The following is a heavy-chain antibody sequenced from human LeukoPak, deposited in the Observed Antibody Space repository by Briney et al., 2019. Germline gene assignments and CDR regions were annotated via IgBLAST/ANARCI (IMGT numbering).Heavy chain of an antibody. CDR3: AKDGSSYYYIYY. D-gene: IGHD3-22*01. CDR2: IRYDGNNK. V-gene: IGHV3-30*02. CDR1: GFTFSSYG. J-gene: IGHJ4*02. Sequence: GGSLRLSCAASGFTFSSYGMHWVRQAPGKGLEWVTFIRYDGNNKYYADSVKGRFTISRDNSKNTLYLQMNSLRADDTAVYYCAKDGSSYYYIYYWGQGTLVTVSS.